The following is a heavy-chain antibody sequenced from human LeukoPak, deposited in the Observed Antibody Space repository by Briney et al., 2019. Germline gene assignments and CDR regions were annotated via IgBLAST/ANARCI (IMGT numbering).Heavy chain of an antibody. Sequence: GGSLRLSCGASGVTFSSYWMHWVRQAPGKGLVWVSRINSDGSSTSYADPVKGRFTISRDNAKNTLYLQMNSLRAEDTAVYYCARVPYYDSSHDYWGQGTLVTVSS. CDR2: INSDGSST. CDR1: GVTFSSYW. D-gene: IGHD3-22*01. CDR3: ARVPYYDSSHDY. V-gene: IGHV3-74*01. J-gene: IGHJ4*02.